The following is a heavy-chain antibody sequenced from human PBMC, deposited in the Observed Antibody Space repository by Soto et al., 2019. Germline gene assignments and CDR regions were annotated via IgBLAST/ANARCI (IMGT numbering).Heavy chain of an antibody. CDR1: GGSISSGGYS. CDR2: IYHSGST. D-gene: IGHD2-2*01. Sequence: PSETLSLTCAVSGGSISSGGYSWSWIRQPPGKGLEWIGYIYHSGSTYYNPSLKSRVTISVDRSKNQFSLRLSSVTAADTAVYYCARDPSEGRVGNWFESWGQGTLVTVSS. J-gene: IGHJ5*01. V-gene: IGHV4-30-2*01. CDR3: ARDPSEGRVGNWFES.